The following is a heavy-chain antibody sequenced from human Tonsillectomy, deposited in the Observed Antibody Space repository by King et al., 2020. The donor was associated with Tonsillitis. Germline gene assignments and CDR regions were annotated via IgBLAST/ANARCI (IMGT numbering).Heavy chain of an antibody. CDR2: ISSSGNTI. V-gene: IGHV3-48*03. J-gene: IGHJ3*02. CDR1: GFSFSSSE. Sequence: LVESGGGLVQPGGSLRLSCAASGFSFSSSEMNWVRQAPGKGPEWVSYISSSGNTIYYADSVKGRFTISRDNAKNSLFLQMNSLRAEDTAVYYCARYDSSLDFWRGYPDAFDIWGQGTMVTVSS. CDR3: ARYDSSLDFWRGYPDAFDI. D-gene: IGHD3-3*01.